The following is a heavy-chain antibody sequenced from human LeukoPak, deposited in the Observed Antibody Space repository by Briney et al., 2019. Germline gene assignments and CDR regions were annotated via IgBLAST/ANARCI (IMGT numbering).Heavy chain of an antibody. CDR3: AKDLALWVRGVSI. CDR1: GFTFSSYG. Sequence: PGRPLRLSCAASGFTFSSYGMLWVRQAPGKGLEWVAVISYDGSNKHYADSVKGRFTISRDNSKNTLYLQMNSLRAEDTAVYYCAKDLALWVRGVSIWGQGTMVTVSS. J-gene: IGHJ3*02. CDR2: ISYDGSNK. V-gene: IGHV3-30*18. D-gene: IGHD3-10*01.